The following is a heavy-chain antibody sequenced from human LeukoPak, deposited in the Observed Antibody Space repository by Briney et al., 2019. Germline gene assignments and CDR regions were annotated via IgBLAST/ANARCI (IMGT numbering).Heavy chain of an antibody. D-gene: IGHD3-9*01. CDR2: INPNTGDT. CDR3: ARSRRLVMRANAFDI. V-gene: IGHV1-2*02. J-gene: IGHJ3*02. CDR1: GYTFSDYH. Sequence: ASVKVSCKASGYTFSDYHLHWVRQAPGQGLEWMGWINPNTGDTDYALKFEDRISMTRDTSISTAYMELSRLRSDDTAVYYCARSRRLVMRANAFDIWGQGTMVTVSS.